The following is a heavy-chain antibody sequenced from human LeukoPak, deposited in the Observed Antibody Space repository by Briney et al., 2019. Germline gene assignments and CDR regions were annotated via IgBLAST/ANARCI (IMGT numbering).Heavy chain of an antibody. V-gene: IGHV4-39*01. CDR1: GGSISSSSYY. CDR2: IYYSGST. J-gene: IGHJ5*02. D-gene: IGHD3-3*01. CDR3: ARQRGVGTIFGVVTYWFDP. Sequence: SETLSLTCTVSGGSISSSSYYWGWIRQPPGKGLEWIGSIYYSGSTYYNPSLKSRVTISVDTSKNQFSLKLSSVTAADTAVYYCARQRGVGTIFGVVTYWFDPWGQGTLVTVSS.